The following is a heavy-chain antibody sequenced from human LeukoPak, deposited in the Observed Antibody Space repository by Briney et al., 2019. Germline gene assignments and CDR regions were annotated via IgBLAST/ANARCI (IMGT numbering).Heavy chain of an antibody. CDR1: GFTFSSYA. V-gene: IGHV3-23*01. J-gene: IGHJ4*02. CDR3: AKQRDSSGFFFDY. CDR2: ISGSGGST. D-gene: IGHD3-22*01. Sequence: PGGSLRLSCAASGFTFSSYAMTWVRQAPGKGLEWVSTISGSGGSTYYADSVKGRFTISRDNSKNTLYLQMNSLRAEDTAVYYCAKQRDSSGFFFDYWGQGTLVTVSS.